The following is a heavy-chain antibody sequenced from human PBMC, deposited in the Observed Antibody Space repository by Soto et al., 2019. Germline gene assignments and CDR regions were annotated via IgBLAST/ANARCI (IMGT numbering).Heavy chain of an antibody. D-gene: IGHD6-13*01. V-gene: IGHV4-39*01. CDR1: GGSISNVSYY. J-gene: IGHJ5*02. Sequence: LSLTCTVFGGSISNVSYYWGWVRQSPGKGLEWIGSIFYSGHTYYSPSLKSRVTISVDLSNNQVSLRLSSVTAADTTLYYCARHSGLAVAGSRFDPWGLGTLVTVSS. CDR3: ARHSGLAVAGSRFDP. CDR2: IFYSGHT.